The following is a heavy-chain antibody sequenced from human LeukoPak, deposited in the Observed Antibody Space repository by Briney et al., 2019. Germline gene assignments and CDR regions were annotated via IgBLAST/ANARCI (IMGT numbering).Heavy chain of an antibody. J-gene: IGHJ4*02. Sequence: ASVKVSCKASGYTFTSYGISWVRQAPGQGLGWMGWISAYNGNTNYAQKLQGRVTMTTDTSTSTAYMELRSLRSDDTAVYYCARDAPRLYYYDSSGYYSPFDYWGQGTLVTVSS. CDR1: GYTFTSYG. CDR2: ISAYNGNT. CDR3: ARDAPRLYYYDSSGYYSPFDY. D-gene: IGHD3-22*01. V-gene: IGHV1-18*01.